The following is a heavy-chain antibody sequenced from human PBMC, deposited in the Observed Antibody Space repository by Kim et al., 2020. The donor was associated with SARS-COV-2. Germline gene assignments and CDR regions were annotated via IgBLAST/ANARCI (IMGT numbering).Heavy chain of an antibody. V-gene: IGHV3-15*01. D-gene: IGHD3-10*01. CDR1: GFTFSNAW. CDR2: IKSKTDGGTT. J-gene: IGHJ3*02. CDR3: TTDAGLLWFGELLPDAFDI. Sequence: GGSLRLSCAASGFTFSNAWMSWVRQAPGKGLEWVGRIKSKTDGGTTDYAAPVKGRFTISRDDSKNTLYLQMNSLKTEDTAVYYCTTDAGLLWFGELLPDAFDIWGQETMVTVSS.